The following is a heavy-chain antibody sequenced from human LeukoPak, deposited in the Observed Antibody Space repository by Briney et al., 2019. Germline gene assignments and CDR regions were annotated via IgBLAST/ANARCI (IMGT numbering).Heavy chain of an antibody. CDR1: GFIFSNYA. J-gene: IGHJ4*02. CDR2: ISYDGGNK. CDR3: ARGGYTYGYSSFDY. Sequence: PGRSLRLSCAASGFIFSNYAMHWVRQAPGKGLEWVAVISYDGGNKYYADSVKGRFTISRDKSNNTLSLQVNSLRAEDTAVYYCARGGYTYGYSSFDYWGQGVLVTVSS. V-gene: IGHV3-30-3*01. D-gene: IGHD5-18*01.